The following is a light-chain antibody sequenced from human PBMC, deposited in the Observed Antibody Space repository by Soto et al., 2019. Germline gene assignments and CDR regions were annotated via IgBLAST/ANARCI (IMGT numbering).Light chain of an antibody. V-gene: IGKV1-5*03. J-gene: IGKJ1*01. CDR1: QSISSW. CDR2: KAS. Sequence: DIQMTQSPSTLSASVGDRVTITCRASQSISSWLAWYQQKPGKAPKLLIYKASSLESGVPSRFSGSGSGTEFTLTISSLQPDDFATYYCQHYNSYSTFGKGTKVEIK. CDR3: QHYNSYST.